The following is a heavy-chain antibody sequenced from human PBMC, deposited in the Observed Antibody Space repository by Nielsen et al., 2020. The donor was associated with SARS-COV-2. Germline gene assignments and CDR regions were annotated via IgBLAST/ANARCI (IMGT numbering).Heavy chain of an antibody. D-gene: IGHD3-3*01. CDR3: ARDRDDFWSGYYPRAFDI. Sequence: WIRQPPGKGLEWVSYISSSSSTIYYADSVKGRFTISRDNAKNSLYLQMSSLRAEDTAVYYCARDRDDFWSGYYPRAFDIWGQGTMVTVSS. V-gene: IGHV3-48*01. J-gene: IGHJ3*02. CDR2: ISSSSSTI.